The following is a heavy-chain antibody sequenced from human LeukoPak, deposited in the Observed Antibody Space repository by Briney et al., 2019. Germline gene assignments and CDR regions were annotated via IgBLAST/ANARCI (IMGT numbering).Heavy chain of an antibody. J-gene: IGHJ4*02. V-gene: IGHV1-18*01. Sequence: ASVKVSCKASGYTFTSYGISWVRQAPGQGLEWMGWISAYNGNTNYAQKLQGRVTMTTDTSTSTAYMELRSLRSDDTAVYYCATVSSTIVVESTSTEQLLTPHDYWGQGTLVTVSS. CDR3: ATVSSTIVVESTSTEQLLTPHDY. D-gene: IGHD2-21*01. CDR2: ISAYNGNT. CDR1: GYTFTSYG.